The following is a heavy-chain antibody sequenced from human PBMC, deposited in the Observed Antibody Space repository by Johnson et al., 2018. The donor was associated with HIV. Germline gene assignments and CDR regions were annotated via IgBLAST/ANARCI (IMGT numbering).Heavy chain of an antibody. CDR2: INSDGSST. V-gene: IGHV3-74*02. J-gene: IGHJ3*02. CDR1: GFTFSSYW. CDR3: ARGGKAGATARAFDI. D-gene: IGHD1-26*01. Sequence: VQLVESGGGLVKPGGSLRLSCAASGFTFSSYWMHWVRQAPGKGLVWVSRINSDGSSTSYADSVKGRFTISRDNAKNTLYLQMNSRRAEDTDVYYCARGGKAGATARAFDIWGQGTMVTVSS.